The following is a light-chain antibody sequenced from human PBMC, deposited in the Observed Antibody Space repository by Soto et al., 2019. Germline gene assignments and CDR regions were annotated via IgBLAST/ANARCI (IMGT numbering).Light chain of an antibody. V-gene: IGKV1-17*03. J-gene: IGKJ5*01. Sequence: DIQMTQSPSAMSASVGDRVTITCRASQGISNYLAWFQQKPGKVHKRXIYAAYSLQSGVQSRFSGSGSGTEFTLTIRSLQPEDFATYYCLQHNSYPITFGQGTRLEI. CDR2: AAY. CDR1: QGISNY. CDR3: LQHNSYPIT.